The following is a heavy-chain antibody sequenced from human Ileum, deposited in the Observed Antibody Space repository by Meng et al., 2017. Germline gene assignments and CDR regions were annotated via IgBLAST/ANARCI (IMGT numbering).Heavy chain of an antibody. D-gene: IGHD3-16*01. CDR3: VREFRGGYFDY. CDR1: EYSFSNYY. Sequence: QVQVVMSGAEVKKPGSSVKVSFKSSEYSFSNYYLHWMRQAPGQGLEWLGVSNPGGGSTNYAQKFQGRVTMTRDTSANTVYMELGSLKSEDTAVYYCVREFRGGYFDYWGQGTLVTVSS. V-gene: IGHV1-46*01. CDR2: SNPGGGST. J-gene: IGHJ4*02.